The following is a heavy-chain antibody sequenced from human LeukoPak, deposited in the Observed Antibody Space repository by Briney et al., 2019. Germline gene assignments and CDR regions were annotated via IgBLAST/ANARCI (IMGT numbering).Heavy chain of an antibody. CDR1: GFNLRDYY. D-gene: IGHD6-13*01. J-gene: IGHJ4*02. CDR2: ISGSGGGR. CDR3: ARIGTTVAAGTADY. Sequence: PGGSLRLSCAASGFNLRDYYMGWIRQAPGKRLEWVSYISGSGGGRLYADSVKGRFTVSRNNAIDSLYLQMDSLGAEDTAVYYCARIGTTVAAGTADYWGQGTQVTVSS. V-gene: IGHV3-11*01.